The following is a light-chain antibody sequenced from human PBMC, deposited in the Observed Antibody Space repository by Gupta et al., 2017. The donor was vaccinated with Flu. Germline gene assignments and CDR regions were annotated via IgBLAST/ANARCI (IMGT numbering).Light chain of an antibody. CDR1: QSVSSNY. Sequence: DIVLTQSPGTLSLSPGERATLSCRASQSVSSNYLAWYQQKPGQAPRLLIYDASNRATGIPDRFRGSGSGTDFSLTITRLEPEDFAVYYCQQYGSLPPYTFGQGTKLEIK. V-gene: IGKV3-20*01. CDR3: QQYGSLPPYT. CDR2: DAS. J-gene: IGKJ2*01.